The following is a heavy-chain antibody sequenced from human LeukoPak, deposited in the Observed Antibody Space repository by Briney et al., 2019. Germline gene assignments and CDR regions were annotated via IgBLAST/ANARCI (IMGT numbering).Heavy chain of an antibody. J-gene: IGHJ4*02. CDR1: GFTFSNAW. V-gene: IGHV3-7*01. Sequence: GGSLRLSCAVSGFTFSNAWMSWVRQAPGKGLEWVANINQDGSEKYYVDSVKGRFTISRDNAKNSLYLQMNSLRAEDTAVYHCARGNLFTGWYDLYYFDYWGQGTLVTVSS. D-gene: IGHD6-19*01. CDR3: ARGNLFTGWYDLYYFDY. CDR2: INQDGSEK.